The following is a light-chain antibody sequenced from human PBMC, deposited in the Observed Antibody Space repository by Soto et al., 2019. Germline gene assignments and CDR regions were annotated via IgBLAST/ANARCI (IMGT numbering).Light chain of an antibody. V-gene: IGKV3-11*01. CDR2: DAS. J-gene: IGKJ1*01. CDR3: QQYGSYPWT. Sequence: EIVLTQSPATLSLSPGERATLSCRASQSVNNYLAWYQQKPGRAPRLLIYDASIRPTDIPARFSGSGSGTDFTLTISSLQPGDSATYYCQQYGSYPWTFGRGTKV. CDR1: QSVNNY.